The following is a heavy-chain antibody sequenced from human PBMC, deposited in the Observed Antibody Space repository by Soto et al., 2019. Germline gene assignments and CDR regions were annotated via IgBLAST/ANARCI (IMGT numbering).Heavy chain of an antibody. CDR1: GGTFSSYS. D-gene: IGHD1-26*01. CDR2: IIPIFGTA. CDR3: ARDGGRHSGGIDY. J-gene: IGHJ4*02. Sequence: QVQLVQSGAEVKKPGSSVKVSCKASGGTFSSYSINWVRQAPGQGLEWMGEIIPIFGTANYAQKFQGRVTITADESTSTAYMGLSSLRSEDTAVHYCARDGGRHSGGIDYWGQGTLVTVSS. V-gene: IGHV1-69*01.